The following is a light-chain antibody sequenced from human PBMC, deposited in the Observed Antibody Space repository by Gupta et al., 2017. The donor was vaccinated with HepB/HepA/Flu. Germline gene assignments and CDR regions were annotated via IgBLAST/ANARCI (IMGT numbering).Light chain of an antibody. V-gene: IGKV3-15*01. CDR2: GAS. CDR3: QQYSNWPPT. CDR1: QSVSSN. J-gene: IGKJ1*01. Sequence: REKTQSPATPAVSLGERATLSCRASQSVSSNLAWYQQKPGQAPRLLIYGASTRATGIPARFSGSGSGTEFTLTISSLQSEDFAVYYCQQYSNWPPTFGQGTKVEIK.